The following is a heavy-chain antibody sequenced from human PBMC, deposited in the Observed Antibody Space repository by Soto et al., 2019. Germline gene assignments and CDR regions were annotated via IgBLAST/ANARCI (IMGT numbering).Heavy chain of an antibody. CDR1: GYTFTGYY. Sequence: ASVKVSCKASGYTFTGYYIHWVREAPGQGLEWMGWINPQTGGTSYAQKFQGRVTLSRDTSINTAYLELSRLTFDDAAVYFCARERYQVISDGLDVWGQGITVTVSS. J-gene: IGHJ6*02. V-gene: IGHV1-2*02. CDR3: ARERYQVISDGLDV. CDR2: INPQTGGT. D-gene: IGHD2-2*01.